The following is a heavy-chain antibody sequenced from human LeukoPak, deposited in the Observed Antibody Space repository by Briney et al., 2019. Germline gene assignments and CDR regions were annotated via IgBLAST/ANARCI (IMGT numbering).Heavy chain of an antibody. CDR3: ARGPSGYHNT. J-gene: IGHJ4*02. V-gene: IGHV3-30*03. CDR2: VSSDGSID. D-gene: IGHD5-12*01. CDR1: GFTFSNYG. Sequence: GRSLRLSCAASGFTFSNYGMHWVRQAPGKGLEWVAVVSSDGSIDYYADSLRGRFTVSRDNSKNTLYLQMNSLRAEDTAVYYCARGPSGYHNTGGQGTLVTVSS.